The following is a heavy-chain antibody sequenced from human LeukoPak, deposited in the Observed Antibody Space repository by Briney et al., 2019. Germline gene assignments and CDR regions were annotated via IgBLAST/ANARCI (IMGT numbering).Heavy chain of an antibody. Sequence: GRSLGLSCAASGFTFSSYGMHWVRQAPGKGLEWVAVIWYDGSNKYYADSVKGRFTISRDNSKNTLYLQMNSLRAEDTAVYYCAKDTEYDFWSGYYTPAFDYWGQGTLVTVSS. J-gene: IGHJ4*02. D-gene: IGHD3-3*01. CDR3: AKDTEYDFWSGYYTPAFDY. CDR2: IWYDGSNK. CDR1: GFTFSSYG. V-gene: IGHV3-33*06.